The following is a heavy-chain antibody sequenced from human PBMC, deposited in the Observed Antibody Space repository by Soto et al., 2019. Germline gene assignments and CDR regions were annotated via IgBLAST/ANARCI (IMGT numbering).Heavy chain of an antibody. CDR3: AKNNRYCSSTNCFVFDY. Sequence: EVQLVESGGGLVQPGGSLRLSCAASGFTFSGYWMSWVRQAPGKGLEWVANIKQDGSEKYYVDSVKDRFTISRDNAKNSLYLLMNSLRAEDTAVYYCAKNNRYCSSTNCFVFDYWGQGTLVTVSS. CDR1: GFTFSGYW. D-gene: IGHD2-2*01. V-gene: IGHV3-7*01. J-gene: IGHJ4*02. CDR2: IKQDGSEK.